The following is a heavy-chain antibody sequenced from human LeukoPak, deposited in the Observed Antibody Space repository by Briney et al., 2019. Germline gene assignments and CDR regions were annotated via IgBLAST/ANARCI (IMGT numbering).Heavy chain of an antibody. D-gene: IGHD1-26*01. V-gene: IGHV4-4*07. Sequence: PSETLSLTCTVSGGSISSYYWSWIRQPAGKGLGWIGRIYTSGSTNYNPSLKSRVTMSVDTSKNQFSLKLSSVTAADTAVYYCARGGGSYYYFDFWGQGTLVTVSS. CDR1: GGSISSYY. J-gene: IGHJ4*02. CDR3: ARGGGSYYYFDF. CDR2: IYTSGST.